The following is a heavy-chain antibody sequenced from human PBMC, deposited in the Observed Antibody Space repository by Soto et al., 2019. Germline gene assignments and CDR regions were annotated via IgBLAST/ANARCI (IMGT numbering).Heavy chain of an antibody. CDR2: ISSSSSYT. J-gene: IGHJ2*01. CDR1: GFTFSDYY. CDR3: ARVGTDYYDSSGYPSRGFDL. V-gene: IGHV3-11*06. Sequence: GGSLRLSCAASGFTFSDYYMRWIRQAPGKGLEWVSYISSSSSYTNYADSVKGRFTISRDNTNNSLYLQMNSLRAEDTAVYYCARVGTDYYDSSGYPSRGFDLWGRGTLVTVSS. D-gene: IGHD3-22*01.